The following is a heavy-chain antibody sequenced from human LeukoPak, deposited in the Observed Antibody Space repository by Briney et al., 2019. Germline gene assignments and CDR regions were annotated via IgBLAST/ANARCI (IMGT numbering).Heavy chain of an antibody. CDR1: GFTFSNFA. V-gene: IGHV3-23*01. Sequence: GGSLRLSSAASGFTFSNFAMSWVRQAPGKGLQWVSAISDSGGGTFYADSVKGRFTISRDNSKNTLYLQMNSLRAEDTAVYYCAKVGVGWVAFEYWGQGTLVTVSS. CDR3: AKVGVGWVAFEY. J-gene: IGHJ4*02. D-gene: IGHD3-16*01. CDR2: ISDSGGGT.